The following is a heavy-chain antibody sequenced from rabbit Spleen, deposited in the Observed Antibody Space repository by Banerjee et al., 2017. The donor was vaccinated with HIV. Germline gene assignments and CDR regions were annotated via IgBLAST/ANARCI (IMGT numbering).Heavy chain of an antibody. CDR1: GFSFSSGYY. J-gene: IGHJ6*01. D-gene: IGHD8-1*01. Sequence: QSLEESGGDLVKPGASLTLTCTASGFSFSSGYYMCWVRQAPGKGLELIACIYTGGSGTTYYASWAKGRFTISKTSSTTVTLQMTSLTAADTATYFCARSLGTSFSTYGMDLWGQGTLVTVS. CDR2: IYTGGSGTT. CDR3: ARSLGTSFSTYGMDL. V-gene: IGHV1S40*01.